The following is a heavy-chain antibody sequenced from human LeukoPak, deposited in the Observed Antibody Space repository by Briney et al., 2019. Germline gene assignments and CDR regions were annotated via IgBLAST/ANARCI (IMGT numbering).Heavy chain of an antibody. V-gene: IGHV4-30-2*01. D-gene: IGHD3-10*01. CDR2: IYHSGST. CDR3: AGDFGSGSYRFDY. CDR1: GASISSGDYS. Sequence: TPSQTLSLTCAVSGASISSGDYSWSWIRHPPGKGLEWIGYIYHSGSTTYNPSLKSRITISLDRSNNQFSLKLNSVTAADTAVYYCAGDFGSGSYRFDYWGQGILVTVSS. J-gene: IGHJ4*01.